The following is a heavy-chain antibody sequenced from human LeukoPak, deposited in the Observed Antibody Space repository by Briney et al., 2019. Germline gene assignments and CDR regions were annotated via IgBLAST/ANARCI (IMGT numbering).Heavy chain of an antibody. Sequence: SETLSLTCTVSGGSISSYYWSWLRQPPGKGLEWIGYIYYSGSTNYNPSLKSRVTISVDTSKNQFSLKLSSVTAADTAVYYCARFTGYSSSYFDYWGQGTLVTVSS. V-gene: IGHV4-59*01. CDR3: ARFTGYSSSYFDY. J-gene: IGHJ4*02. CDR1: GGSISSYY. CDR2: IYYSGST. D-gene: IGHD6-13*01.